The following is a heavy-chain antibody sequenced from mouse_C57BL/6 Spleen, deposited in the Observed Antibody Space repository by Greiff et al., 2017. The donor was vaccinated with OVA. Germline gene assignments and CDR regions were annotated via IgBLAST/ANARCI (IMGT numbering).Heavy chain of an antibody. Sequence: VQLQQPGAELVRPGSSVKLSCKASGYTFTSYWMHWVKQRPIQGLEWIGNIDPSDSETHYNQKFKDKATLTVDKSSNTAYMQLSSLTSEDSAVYYCAREDYSNPYYFDYWGQGTTLTVSS. D-gene: IGHD2-5*01. CDR2: IDPSDSET. V-gene: IGHV1-52*01. J-gene: IGHJ2*01. CDR1: GYTFTSYW. CDR3: AREDYSNPYYFDY.